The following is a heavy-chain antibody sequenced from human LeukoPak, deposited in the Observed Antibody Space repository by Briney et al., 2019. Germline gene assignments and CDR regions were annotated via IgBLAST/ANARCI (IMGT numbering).Heavy chain of an antibody. CDR1: GFTFRSYA. CDR2: ISDSGGST. V-gene: IGHV3-23*01. CDR3: ATPGVLLWFGELLVPNYLDY. D-gene: IGHD3-10*01. Sequence: SGGSLRLSCAASGFTFRSYAMSWVRQAPGKGLEWVSAISDSGGSTYYADSVKGRFTISRDNSKNTLYLQMNSLRAEDTAVYYCATPGVLLWFGELLVPNYLDYWGQGTLVTVSS. J-gene: IGHJ4*02.